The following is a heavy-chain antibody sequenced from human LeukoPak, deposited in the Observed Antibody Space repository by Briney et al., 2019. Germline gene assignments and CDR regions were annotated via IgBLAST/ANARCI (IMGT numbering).Heavy chain of an antibody. Sequence: SETLSLTCTVSGGSISSSSYYWGWIRQPPGKGLEWIGSIYYSGSTYYNPSLKSRVTISVDTSKNQFSLKLSSVTAADTAVYYCASHPTNAYCGGDCYSGAFDIWGQGTMVTVSS. V-gene: IGHV4-39*07. D-gene: IGHD2-21*02. CDR2: IYYSGST. J-gene: IGHJ3*02. CDR1: GGSISSSSYY. CDR3: ASHPTNAYCGGDCYSGAFDI.